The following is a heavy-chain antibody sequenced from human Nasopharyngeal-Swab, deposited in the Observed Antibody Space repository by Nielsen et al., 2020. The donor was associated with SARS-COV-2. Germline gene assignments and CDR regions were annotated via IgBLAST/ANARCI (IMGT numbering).Heavy chain of an antibody. Sequence: SETLSLTCAVYAGSFSGYYLSWIRQPTGNGLEWIGEINHSGSTNYNPSLKSRVTISVDTSKNQFSLKLSSVTAADTAVYYCARDRHKERVVGLGIDYWGQGTLVTVSS. V-gene: IGHV4-34*01. J-gene: IGHJ4*02. CDR3: ARDRHKERVVGLGIDY. CDR1: AGSFSGYY. D-gene: IGHD3-16*01. CDR2: INHSGST.